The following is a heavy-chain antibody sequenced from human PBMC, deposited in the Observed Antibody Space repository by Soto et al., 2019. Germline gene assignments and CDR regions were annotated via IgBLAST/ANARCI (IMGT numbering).Heavy chain of an antibody. V-gene: IGHV3-33*01. J-gene: IGHJ4*02. CDR2: IWYDGSNK. Sequence: QVQLVESGGGVVQPGRSLRLSCAASGFTFSSYGMHWVRQAPGKGLEWVAVIWYDGSNKYYADSVKGRFTISIDNSKNTLYLQMTSLRAEDTAVYSCARAQDRVLFSLDYWGKGTLVTVSS. D-gene: IGHD3-16*02. CDR1: GFTFSSYG. CDR3: ARAQDRVLFSLDY.